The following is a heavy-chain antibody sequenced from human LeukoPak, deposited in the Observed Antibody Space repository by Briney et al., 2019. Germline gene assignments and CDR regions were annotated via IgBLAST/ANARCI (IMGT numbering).Heavy chain of an antibody. CDR3: ATRIYDILTGYQPYYFDY. CDR1: GYTLTELS. J-gene: IGHJ4*02. CDR2: FDPEDGET. V-gene: IGHV1-24*01. D-gene: IGHD3-9*01. Sequence: ASVQVSCKVSGYTLTELSMHWVRQAPGKGLEGMGGFDPEDGETIFAQKFQGRATMTEYTSTDTAYMELSSLRSEDTAVYYCATRIYDILTGYQPYYFDYWGQGTLVTVSS.